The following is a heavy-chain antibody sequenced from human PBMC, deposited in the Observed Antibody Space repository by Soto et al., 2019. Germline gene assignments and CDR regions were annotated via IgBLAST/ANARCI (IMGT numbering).Heavy chain of an antibody. CDR1: GFTFSSYW. V-gene: IGHV3-7*01. Sequence: GGSLRLSCAASGFTFSSYWMSWVRQAPGKGLEWVANIKQDGSEKYYVDSVKGRFTISRDNAKNSLYLQMNSLRAEDTAVYYCARDPTSPWSLIAAAGTGYFDLWGRGTLVTVSS. CDR3: ARDPTSPWSLIAAAGTGYFDL. CDR2: IKQDGSEK. J-gene: IGHJ2*01. D-gene: IGHD6-13*01.